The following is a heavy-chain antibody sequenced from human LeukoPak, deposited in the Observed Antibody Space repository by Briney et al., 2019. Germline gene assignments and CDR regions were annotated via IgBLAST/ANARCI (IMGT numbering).Heavy chain of an antibody. V-gene: IGHV4-39*01. CDR1: GGSISSSSYY. D-gene: IGHD2-2*02. J-gene: IGHJ5*02. CDR3: ARHPVDYCSSTSCYISWFDP. CDR2: IYYSGST. Sequence: SETLSLTCTVSGGSISSSSYYWGWIRQPPGKGLAWIGSIYYSGSTYYNPSLKSRVTISVDTSKNQFSLKLSSVTAADTAVYYCARHPVDYCSSTSCYISWFDPWGQGTLVTVSS.